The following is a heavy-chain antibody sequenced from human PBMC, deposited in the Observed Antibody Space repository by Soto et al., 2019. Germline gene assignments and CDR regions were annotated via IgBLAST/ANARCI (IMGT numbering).Heavy chain of an antibody. CDR1: GGTFSSYT. V-gene: IGHV1-69*02. J-gene: IGHJ6*03. D-gene: IGHD3-3*01. CDR3: ARVATIGVVIPYYYYMDV. Sequence: GASVKVSCKASGGTFSSYTISWVRQAPGQGLEWMGRIIPILGIANYAQKFQGRVTITADKSTSTAYMELSSLRSEDTAVYYCARVATIGVVIPYYYYMDVWGKGTTVTVSS. CDR2: IIPILGIA.